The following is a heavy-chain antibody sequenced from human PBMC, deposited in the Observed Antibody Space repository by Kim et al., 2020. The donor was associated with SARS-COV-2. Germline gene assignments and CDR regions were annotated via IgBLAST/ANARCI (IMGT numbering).Heavy chain of an antibody. CDR3: AKQMNSGSGSFFDY. V-gene: IGHV3-23*01. Sequence: GGSLRLSCVASAFTFSNYAMSWVRQAPGKGLEWVSTISDNGASTYYADSVKGRFTISSDNSKNTLYLQLNSLRAEDTAVYYCAKQMNSGSGSFFDYWGQGALVPVSS. D-gene: IGHD3-10*01. J-gene: IGHJ4*02. CDR1: AFTFSNYA. CDR2: ISDNGAST.